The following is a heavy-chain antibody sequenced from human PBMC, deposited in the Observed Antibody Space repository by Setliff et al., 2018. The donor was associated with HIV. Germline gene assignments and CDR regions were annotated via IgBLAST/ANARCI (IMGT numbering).Heavy chain of an antibody. CDR1: GYTFTGYY. V-gene: IGHV1-2*02. D-gene: IGHD6-13*01. CDR3: ARPSSWYGGRPYYFDY. J-gene: IGHJ4*02. Sequence: ASVKVSCKASGYTFTGYYMHWVRQAPGQGLEWMGWINPNSGGTNYAQKFQGRVTMTRDTSISTAYMELSRLRSDDTAVYYCARPSSWYGGRPYYFDYWGQGTLVTVSS. CDR2: INPNSGGT.